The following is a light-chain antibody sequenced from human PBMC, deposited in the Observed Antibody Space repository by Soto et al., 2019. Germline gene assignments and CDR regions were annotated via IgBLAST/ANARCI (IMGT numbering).Light chain of an antibody. V-gene: IGKV3-11*01. J-gene: IGKJ4*01. CDR1: QSVSSSY. CDR2: DTS. CDR3: QQRIKWPLT. Sequence: EIVLTQSPATLSLSPGERATLPCGASQSVSSSYLAWYQQKPGQAPRLLIYDTSNRATGIPARFSGSGSGTDFTLNISILEPEDFAVYYCQQRIKWPLTFGGGTKVDIK.